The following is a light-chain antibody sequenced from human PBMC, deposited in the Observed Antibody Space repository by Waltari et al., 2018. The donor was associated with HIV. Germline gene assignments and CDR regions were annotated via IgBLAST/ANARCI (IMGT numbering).Light chain of an antibody. Sequence: DVLLTQSPVVLLATPGQSASMSCKSNETLVYSDGKTFLSWFQQRPGQPPRRLISGVSLRDPGVPDRFVGSGSATDFVLRISRVDVEDVATYFCMQGTHWPRTFGLGTK. CDR1: ETLVYSDGKTF. CDR2: GVS. V-gene: IGKV2-30*01. J-gene: IGKJ2*01. CDR3: MQGTHWPRT.